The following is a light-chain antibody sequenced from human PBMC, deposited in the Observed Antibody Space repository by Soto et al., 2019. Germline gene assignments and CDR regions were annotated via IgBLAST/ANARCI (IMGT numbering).Light chain of an antibody. J-gene: IGKJ2*01. CDR3: QQYNNWPPYT. Sequence: EIVMTQSPATRSVSPGERATLSCRGSQSVSSNLAWYQQKPGQAPRLLIYGASTRATGIPARFSGSGSGTEFTLTISSLQSEDFAVYYCQQYNNWPPYTFGQGTKLEIK. CDR2: GAS. V-gene: IGKV3-15*01. CDR1: QSVSSN.